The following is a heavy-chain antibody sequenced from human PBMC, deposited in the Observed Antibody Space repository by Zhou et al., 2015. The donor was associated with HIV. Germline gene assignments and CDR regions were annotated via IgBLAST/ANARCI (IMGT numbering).Heavy chain of an antibody. CDR3: ARDRGGATRPGWRYFDL. J-gene: IGHJ2*01. CDR1: GYTFSSYY. CDR2: INPSGGST. D-gene: IGHD6-6*01. Sequence: QVHLMQSGAGVKKPGASVKVSCKASGYTFSSYYMHWVRQAPGQGLEWMGIINPSGGSTSYAQKFQGRVTMTRDTSTSTVYMELSSLRSEDTAVYYCARDRGGATRPGWRYFDLWGRGTQVTVSS. V-gene: IGHV1-46*01.